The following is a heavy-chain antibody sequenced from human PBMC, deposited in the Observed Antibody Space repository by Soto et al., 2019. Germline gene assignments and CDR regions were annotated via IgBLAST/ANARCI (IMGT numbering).Heavy chain of an antibody. CDR1: GGSISSGDYY. J-gene: IGHJ5*02. D-gene: IGHD6-13*01. CDR3: ARVEAAAANWFDP. V-gene: IGHV4-30-4*01. Sequence: SETLSLTCTVSGGSISSGDYYWSWIRQPPGKGLEWIGYIYYSGSTYYNPSLKSRVTISVDTSKNQFSLKLSSVTAADTAVYYCARVEAAAANWFDPWGQGTLVTVSS. CDR2: IYYSGST.